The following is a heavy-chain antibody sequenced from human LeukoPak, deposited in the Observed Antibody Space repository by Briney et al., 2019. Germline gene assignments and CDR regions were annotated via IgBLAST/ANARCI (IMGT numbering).Heavy chain of an antibody. Sequence: PSETLTLTCTVSGGSMNNYYMSWVRQPPGQGLEWIGYVYYRETPTYNPSLKSRLTISVDTSKDQFPLKLTSVTAADTAVYYCASVRVPAARTYYWGPGTLVTVSS. J-gene: IGHJ4*02. CDR1: GGSMNNYY. D-gene: IGHD2-8*01. CDR2: VYYRETP. V-gene: IGHV4-59*01. CDR3: ASVRVPAARTYY.